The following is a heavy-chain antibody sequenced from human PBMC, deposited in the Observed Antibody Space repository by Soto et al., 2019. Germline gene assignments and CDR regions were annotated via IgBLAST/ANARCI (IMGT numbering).Heavy chain of an antibody. CDR1: GGSISSGDYY. V-gene: IGHV4-30-4*01. CDR2: IYYSGST. J-gene: IGHJ4*02. D-gene: IGHD4-17*01. CDR3: ARVPTVTTSSYFDY. Sequence: QVQLQESGPGLVKPSQTLSLTCTVSGGSISSGDYYWSWIRQPPGKGLEWIGYIYYSGSTYYNPSLKGRVNISVDTSKNQFSLKLSSVTAADTAVYYCARVPTVTTSSYFDYWGQGTLVTVSS.